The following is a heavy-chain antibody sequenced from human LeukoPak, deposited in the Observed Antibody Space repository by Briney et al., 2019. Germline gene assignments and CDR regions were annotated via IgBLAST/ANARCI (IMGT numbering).Heavy chain of an antibody. J-gene: IGHJ4*02. CDR3: ARDPVEWELLLDY. D-gene: IGHD1-26*01. CDR2: MNIDGSER. V-gene: IGHV3-7*01. CDR1: GFTFPNYW. Sequence: PGGSLRLSCAASGFTFPNYWMSWVRQAPGKRPEWVANMNIDGSERYYADSVKGRFTISRDNARNSVFLQMSGLRVEDTAVYYCARDPVEWELLLDYWGQGTLVTVSS.